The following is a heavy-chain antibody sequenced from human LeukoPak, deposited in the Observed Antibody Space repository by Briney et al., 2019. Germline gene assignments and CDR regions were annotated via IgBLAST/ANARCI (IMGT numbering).Heavy chain of an antibody. CDR2: IIPIFGTA. CDR1: GGTFSSYA. V-gene: IGHV1-69*01. CDR3: ARLDSGHGPDWFDP. J-gene: IGHJ5*02. Sequence: SVKVSCKASGGTFSSYAISWVRQAPGQGLEWMGGIIPIFGTANYAQKFQGRVTITADESTSTAYMELSSLKASDTAMYYCARLDSGHGPDWFDPWGQGTLVTVSS. D-gene: IGHD5-12*01.